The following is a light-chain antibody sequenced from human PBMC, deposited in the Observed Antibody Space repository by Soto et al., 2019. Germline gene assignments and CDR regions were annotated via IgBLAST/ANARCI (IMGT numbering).Light chain of an antibody. J-gene: IGLJ3*02. CDR3: QVWDSSSDHRV. CDR1: NIGSKN. Sequence: SSELTQPPSVSVAPGKTARITCGGDNIGSKNVHWYQQKPGQAPVLVIYYDSDRPSGIPERVSGSNSGNTATLTISRVEAGDEAEYYCQVWDSSSDHRVFGGGTKLTVL. CDR2: YDS. V-gene: IGLV3-21*04.